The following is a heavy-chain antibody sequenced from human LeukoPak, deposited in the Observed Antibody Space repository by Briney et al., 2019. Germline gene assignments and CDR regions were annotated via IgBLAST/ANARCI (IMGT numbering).Heavy chain of an antibody. Sequence: LSLTCAVYGGSFSGYYWSWIRQAPGKGLEWVAVIWYDGSNKYYADSVKGRFTISRDNSKNTLYLQMNSLRAEDTAVYYCAREPFYGDYYYYGMDVWGQGTTVTVSS. V-gene: IGHV3-33*08. D-gene: IGHD4-17*01. J-gene: IGHJ6*02. CDR3: AREPFYGDYYYYGMDV. CDR2: IWYDGSNK. CDR1: GGSFSGYY.